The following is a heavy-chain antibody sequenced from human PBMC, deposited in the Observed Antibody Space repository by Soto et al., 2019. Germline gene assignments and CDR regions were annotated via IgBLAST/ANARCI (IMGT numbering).Heavy chain of an antibody. D-gene: IGHD3-3*01. J-gene: IGHJ6*02. CDR3: AKSYYDFWTGPMDV. V-gene: IGHV3-23*01. Sequence: ESGGGLVQPGGSLRLSCAASGFTFSTYAMSWVRQAPGKGLEWVSAISGSGDRTYYADSVKGRFTISRDNSKDTLYLQMISLRAEDTAIYYCAKSYYDFWTGPMDVWGQGTTVTVSS. CDR1: GFTFSTYA. CDR2: ISGSGDRT.